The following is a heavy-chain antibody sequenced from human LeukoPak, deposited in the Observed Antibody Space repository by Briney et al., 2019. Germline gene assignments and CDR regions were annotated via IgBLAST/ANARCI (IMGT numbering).Heavy chain of an antibody. D-gene: IGHD3-9*01. CDR1: GFTFDDYA. J-gene: IGHJ4*02. CDR3: ARARYDTLTGHRYYFDY. CDR2: ISWNSGSI. V-gene: IGHV3-9*01. Sequence: GGSLRLSCAASGFTFDDYAMHWVRQAPGKGLEWVSGISWNSGSIGYADSVKGRFTISRDNAKNSLYLQMNSLRAEDTALYYCARARYDTLTGHRYYFDYWGQGTLVTVSS.